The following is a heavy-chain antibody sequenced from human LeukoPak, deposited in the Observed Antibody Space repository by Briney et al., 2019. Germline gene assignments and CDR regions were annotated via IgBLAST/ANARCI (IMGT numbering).Heavy chain of an antibody. CDR2: IYHSGST. J-gene: IGHJ4*02. Sequence: SETLSLTGAVSGGSISSGGYSWSWIRHPPGKGLEWIGYIYHSGSTYYNPSLKSRVTISVDRSKNQFSLKLSSVTAADTAVYYCARVDYGDYVFDYWGQGTLVTVSS. CDR3: ARVDYGDYVFDY. D-gene: IGHD4-17*01. CDR1: GGSISSGGYS. V-gene: IGHV4-30-2*01.